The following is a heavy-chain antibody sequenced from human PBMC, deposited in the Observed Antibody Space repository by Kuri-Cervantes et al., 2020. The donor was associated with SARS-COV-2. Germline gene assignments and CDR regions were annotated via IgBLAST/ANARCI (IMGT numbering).Heavy chain of an antibody. D-gene: IGHD3-22*01. J-gene: IGHJ4*02. CDR3: ARDELSGYYYDSSGPFDY. V-gene: IGHV1-24*01. CDR2: FDPEQREI. CDR1: GNTLTELP. Sequence: ASVKVSCKVSGNTLTELPLHWVRQAPGKGLEWMGGFDPEQREIIYAQKFQGRVSMTEDTSTDTAYMELRSLRSDDTAVYYCARDELSGYYYDSSGPFDYWGQGTLVTVSS.